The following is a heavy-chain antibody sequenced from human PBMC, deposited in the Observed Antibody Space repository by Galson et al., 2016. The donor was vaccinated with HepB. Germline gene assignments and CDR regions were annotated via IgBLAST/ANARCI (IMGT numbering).Heavy chain of an antibody. CDR1: GYTFTGYY. J-gene: IGHJ3*02. Sequence: SVKVSCKASGYTFTGYYMHWVRQAPGQGLEWMGWINPDSGVTSYAQKFQGRVTMTRDTSISTVYMELSRLKSDDTAIYYCARDRYSGSYYVGAFDIWGQGTMITVPS. CDR3: ARDRYSGSYYVGAFDI. V-gene: IGHV1-2*02. D-gene: IGHD1-26*01. CDR2: INPDSGVT.